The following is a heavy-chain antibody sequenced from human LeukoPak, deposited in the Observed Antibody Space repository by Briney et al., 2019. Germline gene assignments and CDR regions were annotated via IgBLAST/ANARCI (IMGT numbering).Heavy chain of an antibody. Sequence: PGGSLRLSCAPSGFTFSSYWMSWVRQAPGKGLEWVANINQDGREKYYVDSVKGRFTISRDNSKNTLDLEMDSLRTEDTAVYYCAKEPTSYSSGWYFHDWGQGALVIVSS. CDR3: AKEPTSYSSGWYFHD. V-gene: IGHV3-7*01. CDR1: GFTFSSYW. D-gene: IGHD6-25*01. CDR2: INQDGREK. J-gene: IGHJ1*01.